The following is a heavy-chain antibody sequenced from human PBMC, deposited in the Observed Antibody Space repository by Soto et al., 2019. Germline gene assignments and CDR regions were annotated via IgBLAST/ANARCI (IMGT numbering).Heavy chain of an antibody. J-gene: IGHJ4*02. CDR2: VYYRGRS. D-gene: IGHD2-8*01. CDR1: GGSVSNSNYY. CDR3: VSQRTSVLTQAYFDY. Sequence: SETLSLTCTFSGGSVSNSNYYSGWIRQSPGKGLEWVGSVYYRGRSYSKSSVKSRVPISVDTSKNQFSLNLNSVTASDTAVYFCVSQRTSVLTQAYFDYWGPGALVTVS. V-gene: IGHV4-39*01.